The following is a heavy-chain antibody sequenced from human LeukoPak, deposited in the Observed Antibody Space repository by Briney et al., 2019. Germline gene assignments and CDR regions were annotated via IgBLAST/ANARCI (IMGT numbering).Heavy chain of an antibody. Sequence: PGRSLRLSCAASGFTFSSYAMHWVRQAPGKGLEWVAVISYDGSNKYYADSVKGRFTISRDNSKNTLYLQMNSLRAEDTAVYYCARAAEATVTSYFDYWGQGTLVTVSS. D-gene: IGHD5-18*01. J-gene: IGHJ4*02. CDR2: ISYDGSNK. CDR3: ARAAEATVTSYFDY. CDR1: GFTFSSYA. V-gene: IGHV3-30*04.